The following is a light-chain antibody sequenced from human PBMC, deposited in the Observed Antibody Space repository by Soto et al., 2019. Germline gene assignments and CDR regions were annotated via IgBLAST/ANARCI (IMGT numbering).Light chain of an antibody. CDR3: QQYNTYPQG. CDR1: QSVSTW. V-gene: IGKV1-5*01. Sequence: DIQMTQSPSTLSVSVGDRVTITCRASQSVSTWLAWYQQKPGKAPKLLIYNASSLESGIPARFSGSGSGTEFTLTISSLQPDDFAIYYCQQYNTYPQGFGQGTKVEIK. CDR2: NAS. J-gene: IGKJ1*01.